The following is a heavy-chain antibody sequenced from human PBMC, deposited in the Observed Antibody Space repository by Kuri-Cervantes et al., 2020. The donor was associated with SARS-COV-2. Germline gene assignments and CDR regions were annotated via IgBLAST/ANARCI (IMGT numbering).Heavy chain of an antibody. D-gene: IGHD2-21*02. J-gene: IGHJ4*02. V-gene: IGHV1-69*13. CDR3: ARGTAEIRETPFAN. Sequence: SVKVSCKASGGTLSTYAVTWVRQAPGQGPQWMGGILPFFNTTNHAQRFQGRITITADESTSTAYMELSSLRSEDTAVYYCARGTAEIRETPFANWGQGTLVTVSS. CDR2: ILPFFNTT. CDR1: GGTLSTYA.